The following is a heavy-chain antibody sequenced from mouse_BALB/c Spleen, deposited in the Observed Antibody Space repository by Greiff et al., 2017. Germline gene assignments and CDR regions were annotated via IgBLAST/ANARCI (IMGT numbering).Heavy chain of an antibody. CDR3: AREGRFITTVVATGGY. CDR2: ISSDGST. J-gene: IGHJ2*01. CDR1: GFTFSSYA. Sequence: EVQLVESGGGLVKPGGSLKLSCAASGFTFSSYAMSWVRQTPEKRLEWVASISSDGSTYYPDSVKGRFTISRDNARNILYLQMSSLRSEATAMYYCAREGRFITTVVATGGYWGQGTTLTVSS. V-gene: IGHV5-6-5*01. D-gene: IGHD1-1*01.